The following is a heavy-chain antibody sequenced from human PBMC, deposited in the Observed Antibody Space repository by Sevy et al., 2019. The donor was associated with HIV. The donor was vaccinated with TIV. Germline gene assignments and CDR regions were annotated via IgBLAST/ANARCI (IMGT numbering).Heavy chain of an antibody. CDR3: AKDRYCSSTSCYAGWFDP. Sequence: GESLKISCAASGFTFSSYAMSWVRQAPGKGLEWVSAISGSGGSTYYADSVKGRFTISRDNPKNTRYLQRNSLGAEDTAVYYCAKDRYCSSTSCYAGWFDPWGQGTLVTVSS. CDR2: ISGSGGST. J-gene: IGHJ5*02. CDR1: GFTFSSYA. V-gene: IGHV3-23*01. D-gene: IGHD2-2*01.